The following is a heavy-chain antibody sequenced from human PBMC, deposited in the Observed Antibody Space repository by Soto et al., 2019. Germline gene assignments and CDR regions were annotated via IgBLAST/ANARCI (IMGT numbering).Heavy chain of an antibody. D-gene: IGHD6-13*01. CDR1: GFTFSSYG. CDR2: IWYDGSNK. CDR3: AREAAALGLNWFDP. V-gene: IGHV3-33*01. Sequence: PGGSLRLSCAASGFTFSSYGMHWVRQAPGKGLEWVAVIWYDGSNKYYADSVKGRFTISRDNSKNTLYLQMNSLRAEDTAVYYCAREAAALGLNWFDPSGQGTLVTVSS. J-gene: IGHJ5*02.